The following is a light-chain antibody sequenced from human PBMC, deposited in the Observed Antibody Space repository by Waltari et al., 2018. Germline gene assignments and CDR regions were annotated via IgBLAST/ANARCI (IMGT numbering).Light chain of an antibody. CDR1: QGINKE. J-gene: IGKJ1*01. CDR2: TAS. V-gene: IGKV1-27*01. Sequence: DIQMTQSPSSLSASVGDRVTVTCRASQGINKELSWYQQKPGKAPTLLIYTASSLQTGVSSLFSGNGSGTEFTLTISSLQPEDVATYYCQQDYTTPWTFGQGTKVEIK. CDR3: QQDYTTPWT.